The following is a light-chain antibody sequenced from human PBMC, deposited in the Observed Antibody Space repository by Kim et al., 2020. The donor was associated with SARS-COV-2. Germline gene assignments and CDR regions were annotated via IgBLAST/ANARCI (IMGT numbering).Light chain of an antibody. V-gene: IGKV3-15*01. CDR3: QQYNNWPPST. CDR1: QSVSSN. Sequence: EIVMTQSPATLSVSPGGRATLSCRASQSVSSNLAWYQQKPGQAPRLLIFSASTRATDTPARFSGSGSGTEFTLTISSLQSEDFAVYYCQQYNNWPPSTFGQGTKLEIK. CDR2: SAS. J-gene: IGKJ2*01.